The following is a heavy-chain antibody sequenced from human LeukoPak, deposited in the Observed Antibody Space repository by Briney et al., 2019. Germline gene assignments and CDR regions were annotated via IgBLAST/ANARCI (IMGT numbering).Heavy chain of an antibody. Sequence: GGSLRLSCAASGLTFSSYAMSWVRQAPGKGLEWVSAISGSGGSTYYADSVKGRFTISRDNSKNTLYLQMNSPRAEDTAVYYCAKGLFYVNLDYWGQGTLVTVSS. CDR2: ISGSGGST. CDR1: GLTFSSYA. J-gene: IGHJ4*02. CDR3: AKGLFYVNLDY. V-gene: IGHV3-23*01. D-gene: IGHD5/OR15-5a*01.